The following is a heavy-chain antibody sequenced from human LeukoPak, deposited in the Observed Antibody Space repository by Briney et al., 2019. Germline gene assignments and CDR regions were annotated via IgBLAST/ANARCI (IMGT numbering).Heavy chain of an antibody. Sequence: PSETLSLTCTVSGGSISSYYWSWIRQRPGKGLEWIGYIYYSGSTNYNPSLRSRVTISVDTSKNQFSLKLSSVTAADTAVYYCARLDIVVVPAAMYYFDYWGQGTLVTVSS. J-gene: IGHJ4*02. CDR2: IYYSGST. V-gene: IGHV4-59*08. CDR3: ARLDIVVVPAAMYYFDY. D-gene: IGHD2-2*01. CDR1: GGSISSYY.